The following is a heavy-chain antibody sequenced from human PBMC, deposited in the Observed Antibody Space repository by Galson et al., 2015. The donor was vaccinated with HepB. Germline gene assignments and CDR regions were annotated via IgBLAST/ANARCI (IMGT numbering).Heavy chain of an antibody. Sequence: SLRLSCAASGFTFSSYWMSWVRQAPGKGLEWVANIKQDGSEKYYVDSVKGRFTISRDNAKNSLYLQMNSLRAEDTAVYYCAREVVVVPAAMQFFDYWGEGTLVTVSS. CDR1: GFTFSSYW. V-gene: IGHV3-7*03. D-gene: IGHD2-2*01. J-gene: IGHJ4*02. CDR2: IKQDGSEK. CDR3: AREVVVVPAAMQFFDY.